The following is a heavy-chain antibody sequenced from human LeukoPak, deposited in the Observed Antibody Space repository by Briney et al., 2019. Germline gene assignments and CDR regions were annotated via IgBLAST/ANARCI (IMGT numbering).Heavy chain of an antibody. CDR3: AKDTYYYDSSGYPSY. Sequence: GGSLRLPCEASGFTFSAYTINWVRQAPGKGLEWVSAISGSGGSTYYADSVKGRFTISRDNSKNTLYLQMNSLRAEDTAVYYCAKDTYYYDSSGYPSYWGQGTLVTVSS. J-gene: IGHJ4*02. CDR2: ISGSGGST. CDR1: GFTFSAYT. D-gene: IGHD3-22*01. V-gene: IGHV3-23*01.